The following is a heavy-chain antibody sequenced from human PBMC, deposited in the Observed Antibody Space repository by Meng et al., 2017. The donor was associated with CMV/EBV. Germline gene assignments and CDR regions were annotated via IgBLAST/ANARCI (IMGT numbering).Heavy chain of an antibody. CDR2: IRYDRITK. CDR1: GFTFNNYC. Sequence: VQRVESGGGVVQPGGSLRLSCTATGFTFNNYCMHWFRQPPGKGLQWVSFIRYDRITKYYTDSVKGRFTISRDNSKNTLYLEMNNLRPEDTALYFCATLPSTDYDVNDYWGQGTLVTVSS. J-gene: IGHJ4*02. CDR3: ATLPSTDYDVNDY. D-gene: IGHD3-22*01. V-gene: IGHV3-30*02.